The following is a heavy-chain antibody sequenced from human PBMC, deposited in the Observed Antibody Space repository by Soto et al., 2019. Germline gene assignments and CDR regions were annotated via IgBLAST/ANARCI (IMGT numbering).Heavy chain of an antibody. J-gene: IGHJ6*02. Sequence: QVQLVQSGAEVKKPGSSVKVSCKGSGGTFSSYTISWVRQAPGQGLEWMGRIIPILGIANHAQKFQGRVTITADKSPSTAYMEVSSLSSEDTAVYYCARFRGSYGMDVWGQGTTVTVSS. V-gene: IGHV1-69*02. CDR1: GGTFSSYT. CDR3: ARFRGSYGMDV. D-gene: IGHD3-10*01. CDR2: IIPILGIA.